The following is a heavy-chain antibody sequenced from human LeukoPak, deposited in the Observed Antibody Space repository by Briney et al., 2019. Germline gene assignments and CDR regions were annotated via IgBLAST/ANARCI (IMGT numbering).Heavy chain of an antibody. J-gene: IGHJ4*02. D-gene: IGHD6-19*01. CDR2: ISSNGGST. Sequence: GGSLRLSCSASGFTFSGHAMHWVRQAPGKGLEYVSAISSNGGSTHYADSVKGRFTISRDNSKNTLYLQMSSLRAEDTAVYYCVKDHGYSSAWYVRGLDYWGQGTLVTVSS. CDR3: VKDHGYSSAWYVRGLDY. V-gene: IGHV3-64D*09. CDR1: GFTFSGHA.